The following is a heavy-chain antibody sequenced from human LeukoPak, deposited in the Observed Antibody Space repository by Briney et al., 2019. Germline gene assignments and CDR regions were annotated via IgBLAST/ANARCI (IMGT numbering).Heavy chain of an antibody. CDR1: GFTFSSFW. D-gene: IGHD3-10*01. J-gene: IGHJ6*02. CDR2: TKQDESER. V-gene: IGHV3-7*01. CDR3: AVPRIGNYYGMDV. Sequence: GGSLRLSCAASGFTFSSFWMSWVRQAPGKGLEWVANTKQDESERYYVDSVKGRFTISRDNAKNTLYLQMNSLRADDTAVYYCAVPRIGNYYGMDVWGQGTTVTVSS.